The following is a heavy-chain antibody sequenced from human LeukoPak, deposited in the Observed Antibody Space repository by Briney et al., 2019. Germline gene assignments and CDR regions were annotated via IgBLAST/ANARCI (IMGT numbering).Heavy chain of an antibody. D-gene: IGHD3-22*01. CDR1: GGSISSSSYY. CDR2: IYYSGST. V-gene: IGHV4-39*07. J-gene: IGHJ4*02. Sequence: SETLSLTCTVSGGSISSSSYYWGWIRQPPGKGLEWIGSIYYSGSTYYNPSLKSRVTVSVDTSKNQFSLKLSSVTAADTAVYYCARGVYDSSGYYNYWGQGTLVTVSS. CDR3: ARGVYDSSGYYNY.